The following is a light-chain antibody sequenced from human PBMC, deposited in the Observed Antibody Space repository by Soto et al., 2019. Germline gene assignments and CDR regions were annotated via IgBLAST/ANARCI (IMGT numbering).Light chain of an antibody. V-gene: IGKV1-39*01. Sequence: DIQMTQSPSSLSASVGDRVTITCRASQTITTYLTWYQQKRGKAPRLLIYGASSLQSGVPSRFSGIGAGTDFKLTISSLQPEDFATYYCQQNYNTPWTFGPWTTVEIK. CDR2: GAS. CDR3: QQNYNTPWT. CDR1: QTITTY. J-gene: IGKJ1*01.